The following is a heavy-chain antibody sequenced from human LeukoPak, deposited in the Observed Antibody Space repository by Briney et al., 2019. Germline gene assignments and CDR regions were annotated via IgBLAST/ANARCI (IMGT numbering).Heavy chain of an antibody. CDR2: ISSSSSNI. D-gene: IGHD5-18*01. CDR1: GFALSDYA. CDR3: AREAQLWYDIEC. Sequence: GGSLRLSCAASGFALSDYAINWVRQAPGKGLEWVSSISSSSSNIYYADSVKGRFTISRDNAKNSLYLQMNSPRAEDTAVYYCAREAQLWYDIECWGQGTLVTVSS. V-gene: IGHV3-21*01. J-gene: IGHJ4*02.